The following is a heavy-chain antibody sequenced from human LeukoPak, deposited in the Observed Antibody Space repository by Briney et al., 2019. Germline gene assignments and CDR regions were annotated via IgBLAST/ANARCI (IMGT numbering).Heavy chain of an antibody. D-gene: IGHD4-17*01. J-gene: IGHJ1*01. Sequence: PSETLSLTCTVSGGSISGYYWGWIRQPPGKGLESIGYMYYSGSSDYNPSLKSRVTISIDTSKNEFSLKLNSVTAADTAVYYCATGADYVFFHHWGQGTLVTVFS. CDR3: ATGADYVFFHH. CDR1: GGSISGYY. V-gene: IGHV4-59*01. CDR2: MYYSGSS.